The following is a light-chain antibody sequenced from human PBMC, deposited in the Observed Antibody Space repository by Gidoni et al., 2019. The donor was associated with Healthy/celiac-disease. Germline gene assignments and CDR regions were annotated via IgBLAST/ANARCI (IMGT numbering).Light chain of an antibody. CDR3: QQYGSSLYT. V-gene: IGKV3-20*01. CDR1: QSVSSSY. J-gene: IGKJ2*01. CDR2: GAS. Sequence: EIVLTQSPGTLSLSPGERATLSCRASQSVSSSYLAWYQQKPGQAPRLLIYGASSSSGSGTDFTLTISRLEPEDFAVYYCQQYGSSLYTFGQGTKLEIK.